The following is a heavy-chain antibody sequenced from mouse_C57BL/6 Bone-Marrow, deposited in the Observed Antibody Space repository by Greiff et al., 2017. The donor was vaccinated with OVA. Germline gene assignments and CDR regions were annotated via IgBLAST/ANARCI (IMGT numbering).Heavy chain of an antibody. CDR2: IFPGSGST. Sequence: VKLVESGPELVKPGASVKISCKASGYTFTDYYINWVKQRPGQGLEWIGWIFPGSGSTYYNEKFKGKATLTVDKSSSTAYTLLSSLTSEDSAVYFCARSRVWLRRYFDYWGQGTTLTVSS. V-gene: IGHV1-75*01. J-gene: IGHJ2*01. D-gene: IGHD2-2*01. CDR3: ARSRVWLRRYFDY. CDR1: GYTFTDYY.